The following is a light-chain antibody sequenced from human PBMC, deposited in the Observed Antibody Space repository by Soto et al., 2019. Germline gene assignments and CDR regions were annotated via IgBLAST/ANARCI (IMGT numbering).Light chain of an antibody. CDR3: QQYNRYWT. CDR1: QSISSW. V-gene: IGKV1-5*03. CDR2: KAS. Sequence: DIQMTQSPSTLSASVGDRVTITCRASQSISSWLAWYQQKPGKAPKLLIYKASSLESGVPSRFSGSGSGTESTHTISSLQPDNFATYYCQQYNRYWTFGQGTKVEIK. J-gene: IGKJ1*01.